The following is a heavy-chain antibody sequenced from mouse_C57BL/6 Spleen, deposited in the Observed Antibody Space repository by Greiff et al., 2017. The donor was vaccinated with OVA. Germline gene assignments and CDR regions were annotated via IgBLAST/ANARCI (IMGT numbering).Heavy chain of an antibody. Sequence: QVHVKQSGAELVRPGASVTLSCKASGYTFTDYEMHWVKQTPVHGLEWIGAIDPETGGTAYNQKFKGKAILTADKSSSTAYMELRSLTSEDAAVYYCTRGDGHYYAMDYWGQGTSVTVSS. CDR2: IDPETGGT. CDR1: GYTFTDYE. V-gene: IGHV1-15*01. J-gene: IGHJ4*01. CDR3: TRGDGHYYAMDY. D-gene: IGHD3-1*01.